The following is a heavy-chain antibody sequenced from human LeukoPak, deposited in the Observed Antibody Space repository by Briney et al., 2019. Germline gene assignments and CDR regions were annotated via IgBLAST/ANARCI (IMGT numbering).Heavy chain of an antibody. CDR2: INHSGST. Sequence: SETLSLTCAVYGGSFSGYYWSWIRQPPGKGLEWIGEINHSGSTNYNPSLKSRVTISVDTSKNQFSLKLSSVTAADTAVYYCARARPAYSGSYYHGHFGYWGQGTLVTVSS. D-gene: IGHD1-26*01. V-gene: IGHV4-34*01. J-gene: IGHJ4*02. CDR3: ARARPAYSGSYYHGHFGY. CDR1: GGSFSGYY.